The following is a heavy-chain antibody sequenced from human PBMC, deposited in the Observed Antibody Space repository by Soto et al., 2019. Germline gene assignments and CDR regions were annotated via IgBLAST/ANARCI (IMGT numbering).Heavy chain of an antibody. CDR2: ISSSSSYI. CDR1: GFTFSSYS. Sequence: EVQLVESGGGLVKPGGSLRLSCAASGFTFSSYSMNWVRQAPGKGLEWVSSISSSSSYIYYADSVKGRFTISSDNAKNSLYLQMNSLRAEDTAVYYCARGYSGTTYYGMDVWGQGTTVTVSS. CDR3: ARGYSGTTYYGMDV. D-gene: IGHD2-15*01. V-gene: IGHV3-21*01. J-gene: IGHJ6*02.